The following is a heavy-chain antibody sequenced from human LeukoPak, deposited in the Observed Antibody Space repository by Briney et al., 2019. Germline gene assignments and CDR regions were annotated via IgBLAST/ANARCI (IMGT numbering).Heavy chain of an antibody. Sequence: RSLRPSCAPSALTFSSYAMHWVRQAPGEGLEWVAVISHDGSNKNYPDSVKGRFTISRDNSKNTLYLQTNSLRAEDTAVYYCARAINRDSGYAFDYWGPGTLVTVSS. V-gene: IGHV3-30*04. CDR1: ALTFSSYA. CDR3: ARAINRDSGYAFDY. D-gene: IGHD5-12*01. J-gene: IGHJ4*02. CDR2: ISHDGSNK.